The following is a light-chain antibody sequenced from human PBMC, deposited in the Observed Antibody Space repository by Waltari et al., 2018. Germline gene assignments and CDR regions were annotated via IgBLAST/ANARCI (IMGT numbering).Light chain of an antibody. V-gene: IGKV4-1*01. J-gene: IGKJ4*01. CDR2: WAS. Sequence: DIVMTQSPHSLAVSVGERATITCKSSQSLLYSSNNKNYLDWYQQKPGQPPKLLIYWASTREFGVPDRFSGSGSGTDFPLTISSLQAEEVAVYYCQQYYSTSPLTFGGGTKVEIK. CDR3: QQYYSTSPLT. CDR1: QSLLYSSNNKNY.